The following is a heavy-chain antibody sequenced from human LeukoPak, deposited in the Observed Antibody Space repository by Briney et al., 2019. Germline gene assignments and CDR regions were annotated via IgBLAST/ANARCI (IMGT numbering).Heavy chain of an antibody. CDR2: IFYSGST. J-gene: IGHJ4*02. CDR1: GGSISTSNYY. V-gene: IGHV4-39*01. CDR3: ASHEDSSGYYFTFDY. Sequence: SETLSLTCTVSGGSISTSNYYWGWIRQPPGKGLEWIGNIFYSGSTYYSPSLKSRVTISVDTSKNQFSLKLSSVTAADTAVYYCASHEDSSGYYFTFDYWGQGTLVTVSS. D-gene: IGHD3-22*01.